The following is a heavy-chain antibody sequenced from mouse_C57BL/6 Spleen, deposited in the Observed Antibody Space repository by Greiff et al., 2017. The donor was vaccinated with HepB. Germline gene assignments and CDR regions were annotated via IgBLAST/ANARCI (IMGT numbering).Heavy chain of an antibody. J-gene: IGHJ4*01. CDR1: GYTFTDYN. Sequence: DVQLQESGPELVKPGASVKIPCKASGYTFTDYNMDWVKQSHGKSLEWIGDINPNNGGTIYNQKFKGKATLTVDKSSSTAYMELRSLTSEDTAVYYCARESRFLYAMDYWGQGTSVTVSS. V-gene: IGHV1-18*01. CDR2: INPNNGGT. CDR3: ARESRFLYAMDY.